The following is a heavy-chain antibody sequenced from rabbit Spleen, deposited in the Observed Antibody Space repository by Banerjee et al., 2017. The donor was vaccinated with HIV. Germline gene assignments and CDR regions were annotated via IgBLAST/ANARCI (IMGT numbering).Heavy chain of an antibody. CDR2: IYGGSLITYTT. D-gene: IGHD1-1*01. V-gene: IGHV1S40*01. Sequence: QSLEESGGDLVKPEGSLTLSCKASGFSFSDRDVMCWVRQAPGKGLQWIACIYGGSLITYTTYYATWAKGRFTISKTSSTTVTLRMTSLTAADRAAYFCARDLVGVIGWNFYLWGPGTLVTVS. CDR3: ARDLVGVIGWNFYL. CDR1: GFSFSDRDV. J-gene: IGHJ4*01.